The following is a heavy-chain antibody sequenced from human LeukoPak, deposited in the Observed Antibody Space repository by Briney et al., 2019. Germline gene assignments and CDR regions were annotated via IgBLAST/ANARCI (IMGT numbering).Heavy chain of an antibody. J-gene: IGHJ4*02. CDR1: GGSISSGSYY. V-gene: IGHV4-61*02. D-gene: IGHD3-22*01. CDR2: IYTSGST. Sequence: SETLSLTCTVSGGSISSGSYYWSWIRQPAGKGLEWIGRIYTSGSTNYNPSLKSRVTISVDTSKNQFSLKLSSVTAADTAVYYCARDPISSGYYYWDWGQGTLVTVSS. CDR3: ARDPISSGYYYWD.